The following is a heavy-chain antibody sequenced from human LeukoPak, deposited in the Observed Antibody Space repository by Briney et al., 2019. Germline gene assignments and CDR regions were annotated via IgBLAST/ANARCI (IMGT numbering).Heavy chain of an antibody. D-gene: IGHD3-9*01. CDR3: ARGVGDDILTGYFQYYFDY. CDR1: GGSISSGGYY. Sequence: PSETLSLTCTVSGGSISSGGYYWSWIRQHPGKGLEWIGYIYYSGSTYYNPSLKSRVTISVDTSKNQFSLKLGSVTAADTAVYYCARGVGDDILTGYFQYYFDYWGQGTLVTVSS. J-gene: IGHJ4*02. CDR2: IYYSGST. V-gene: IGHV4-31*03.